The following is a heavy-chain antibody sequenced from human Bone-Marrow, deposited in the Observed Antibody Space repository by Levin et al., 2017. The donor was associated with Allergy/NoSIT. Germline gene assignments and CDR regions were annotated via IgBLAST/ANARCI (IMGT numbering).Heavy chain of an antibody. CDR2: ISGSGDST. D-gene: IGHD6-19*01. Sequence: GESLKISCAASGFTFSSYAMSWVRQAPGKGLEWVSSISGSGDSTYYADSVKGRFTISRDYSKNTLYLQMNSLRADATPIYYCAKNRQWLAPKNFDYWGQGTLVTVSS. CDR1: GFTFSSYA. CDR3: AKNRQWLAPKNFDY. V-gene: IGHV3-23*01. J-gene: IGHJ4*02.